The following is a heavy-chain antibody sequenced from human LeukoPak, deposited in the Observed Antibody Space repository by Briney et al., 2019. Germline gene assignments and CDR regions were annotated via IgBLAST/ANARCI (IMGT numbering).Heavy chain of an antibody. CDR2: ISSSGSTI. Sequence: GGSLRLSCAASGVTLSSFAMSWARQALGKGLEWVSYISSSGSTIYYADSVKGRFTISRDNAKNSLYLQMNSLRAEDTAVFYCARDQYDTWSRRGNFDSWGQGTLVIVSS. V-gene: IGHV3-48*04. D-gene: IGHD3-3*01. CDR3: ARDQYDTWSRRGNFDS. J-gene: IGHJ4*02. CDR1: GVTLSSFA.